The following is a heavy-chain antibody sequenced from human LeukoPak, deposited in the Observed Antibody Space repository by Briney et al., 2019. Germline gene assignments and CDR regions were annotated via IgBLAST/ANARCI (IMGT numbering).Heavy chain of an antibody. CDR2: ISYDGSNK. D-gene: IGHD2-8*01. Sequence: PGGSLRLSCAASGFTFSSYAMRWVRQAPGKGLEWVAVISYDGSNKYYADSVRGRFTISRDNSKNTLYLQMNSLRAEDTAVYYCARAPTMLLSAFDYWGQGTLVTVSS. CDR1: GFTFSSYA. J-gene: IGHJ4*02. V-gene: IGHV3-30*04. CDR3: ARAPTMLLSAFDY.